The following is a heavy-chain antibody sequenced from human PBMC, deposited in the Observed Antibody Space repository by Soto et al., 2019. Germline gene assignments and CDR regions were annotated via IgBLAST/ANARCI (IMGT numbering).Heavy chain of an antibody. Sequence: EVQLLESGGGLVQPGGSLRLSCAASGLTFSGYGMSWVRQAPGTGLEWVSAISGSGSTTYYADSVKGRFTISRDDSKKILVLQMNSLRAEDTAVYYCVTRSRGLQSSPPRLDSWGQGTLVTGSS. V-gene: IGHV3-23*01. CDR1: GLTFSGYG. J-gene: IGHJ4*02. CDR2: ISGSGSTT. D-gene: IGHD4-4*01. CDR3: VTRSRGLQSSPPRLDS.